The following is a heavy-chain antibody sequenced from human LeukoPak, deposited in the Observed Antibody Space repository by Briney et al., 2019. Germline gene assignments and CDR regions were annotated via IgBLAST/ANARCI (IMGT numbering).Heavy chain of an antibody. J-gene: IGHJ4*02. CDR2: MNIDGSEK. CDR1: GFTSSSYW. CDR3: ARDPVEWELLLDY. Sequence: GGSLRLSCAASGFTSSSYWMGWVRQAPGKRLEWVANMNIDGSEKYYADSVKGRFSISRDNARNSVYLQMASLRVEDTAVYYCARDPVEWELLLDYWGQGTLVTVSS. D-gene: IGHD1-26*01. V-gene: IGHV3-7*01.